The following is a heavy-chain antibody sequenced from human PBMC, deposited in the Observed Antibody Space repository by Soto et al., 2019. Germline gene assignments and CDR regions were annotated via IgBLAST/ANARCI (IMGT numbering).Heavy chain of an antibody. Sequence: PGGSLRLSCAASGFTFSSYAMHWVRQAPGKGLEWVAVISYDGSNKYYADSVKGRFTISRDNSKNTLYLQMNSLRAEDTAVYYCARDLTNYDILTGPVFDYWGQGTLVTVSS. D-gene: IGHD3-9*01. CDR1: GFTFSSYA. CDR2: ISYDGSNK. V-gene: IGHV3-30-3*01. CDR3: ARDLTNYDILTGPVFDY. J-gene: IGHJ4*02.